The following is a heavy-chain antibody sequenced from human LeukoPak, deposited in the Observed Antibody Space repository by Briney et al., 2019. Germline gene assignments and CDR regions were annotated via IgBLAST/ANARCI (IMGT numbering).Heavy chain of an antibody. Sequence: PGTSLRLSCVASGFTFSSYEMNWVRQAPGKGLEWVSYISSSGSTIYYADSVKGRFTISRDNAKNSLYLQMNSLRAEDTAVYYCAELGITMIGGVWGKGTTVTVSS. CDR3: AELGITMIGGV. V-gene: IGHV3-48*03. CDR1: GFTFSSYE. J-gene: IGHJ6*04. D-gene: IGHD3-10*02. CDR2: ISSSGSTI.